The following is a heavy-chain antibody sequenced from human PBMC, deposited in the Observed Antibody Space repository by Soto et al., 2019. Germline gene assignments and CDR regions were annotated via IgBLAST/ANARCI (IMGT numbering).Heavy chain of an antibody. V-gene: IGHV2-5*02. Sequence: QITLNESGPTPVNPRQTLTLTCTFSGFSPTTSGVGVGWIRQSPGKAPEWLALIYWDDDKRYSPSLKSRLTITKDTSKNQVVLTMADLDPADTATYYCAHRVLRTVFGLVTTTAIYFDFWGQGTPVAVSS. CDR1: GFSPTTSGVG. CDR3: AHRVLRTVFGLVTTTAIYFDF. D-gene: IGHD3-3*01. J-gene: IGHJ4*02. CDR2: IYWDDDK.